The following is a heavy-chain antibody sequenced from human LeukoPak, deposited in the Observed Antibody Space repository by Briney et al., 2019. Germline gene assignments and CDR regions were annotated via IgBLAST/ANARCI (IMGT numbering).Heavy chain of an antibody. CDR2: ISGSGGST. D-gene: IGHD2-2*01. CDR1: GFTFSIYA. CDR3: AKGQYYQLTKGSWFDP. V-gene: IGHV3-23*01. Sequence: GGSLRLSCAASGFTFSIYAMSWVRQAPGKGLEWVSAISGSGGSTYYADSVKGRFTISRDKSKNTLYLQMNSLRAEDTAVYYCAKGQYYQLTKGSWFDPWGQGTLVTVSS. J-gene: IGHJ5*02.